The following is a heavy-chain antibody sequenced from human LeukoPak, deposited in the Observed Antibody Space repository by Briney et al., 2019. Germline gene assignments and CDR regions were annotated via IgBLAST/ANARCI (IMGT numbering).Heavy chain of an antibody. Sequence: NPSETLSLTCTVSGGSISSSTYYWGWIRQPPGKGLEWIGSIYYSGSTYYNPSLKSRVTISVDTSKNQFSLKLSSVTAADTAVYYCARQTEVWFGELHYYYYMDVWGKGTTVTISS. V-gene: IGHV4-39*01. D-gene: IGHD3-10*01. CDR1: GGSISSSTYY. CDR3: ARQTEVWFGELHYYYYMDV. J-gene: IGHJ6*03. CDR2: IYYSGST.